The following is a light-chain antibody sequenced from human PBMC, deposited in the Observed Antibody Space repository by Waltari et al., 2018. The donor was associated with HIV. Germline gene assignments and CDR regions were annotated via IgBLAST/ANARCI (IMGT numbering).Light chain of an antibody. V-gene: IGLV3-21*04. J-gene: IGLJ1*01. CDR1: NIGATS. Sequence: SYVLSQPPSVSGAPGTTTGFTCGGDNIGATSVPWYQQRPGQAPLLSIFYNSSGPSGSAERFSGSNTVGSATLIITSVEAGDEADYYFQVCDPLSDHPVFGTGIKVTVL. CDR2: YNS. CDR3: QVCDPLSDHPV.